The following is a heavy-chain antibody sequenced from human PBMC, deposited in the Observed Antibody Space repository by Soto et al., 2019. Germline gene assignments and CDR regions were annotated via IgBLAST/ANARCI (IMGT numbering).Heavy chain of an antibody. D-gene: IGHD5-12*01. J-gene: IGHJ6*03. CDR3: ARSPSYYSGYDPYYYYYMDV. CDR2: INPNSGGT. CDR1: GYTFTGYY. V-gene: IGHV1-2*04. Sequence: ASVKVSCKASGYTFTGYYMHWVRQAPGQGLEWMGWINPNSGGTNYAQKFQGWVTMTRDTSISTAYMELSRLRSDDTAVYYCARSPSYYSGYDPYYYYYMDVWGKGTTVTVS.